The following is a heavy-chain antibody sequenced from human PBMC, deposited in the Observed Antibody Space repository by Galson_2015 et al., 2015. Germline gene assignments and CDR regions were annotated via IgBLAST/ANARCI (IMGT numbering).Heavy chain of an antibody. V-gene: IGHV3-33*01. CDR3: ARDSKYSTKALDY. D-gene: IGHD6-6*01. CDR2: IWYDGSNK. Sequence: SLRLSCAASGFTFSSYGMHWVRQAPGKGLEWVAVIWYDGSNKYYADSVKGRFTISRDNSKNTLYLQMNSLRAEDTAVYYCARDSKYSTKALDYWGQGTLVTASS. CDR1: GFTFSSYG. J-gene: IGHJ4*02.